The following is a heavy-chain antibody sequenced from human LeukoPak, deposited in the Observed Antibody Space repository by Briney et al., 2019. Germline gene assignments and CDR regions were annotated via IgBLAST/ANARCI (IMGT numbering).Heavy chain of an antibody. V-gene: IGHV3-66*01. J-gene: IGHJ4*02. CDR1: GFTVGDNY. Sequence: GGSLRLSCAASGFTVGDNYMSWVRQAPGKGLEWVSVIYSGGSTYYADSVKGRFTISRDNSKNTLYLQMNSLRAEDTAVYYCARDFMATITDYWGQGTLVTVSS. D-gene: IGHD5-24*01. CDR2: IYSGGST. CDR3: ARDFMATITDY.